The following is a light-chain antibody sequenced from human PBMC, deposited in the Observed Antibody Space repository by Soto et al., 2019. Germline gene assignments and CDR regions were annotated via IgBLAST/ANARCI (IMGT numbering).Light chain of an antibody. Sequence: QMTSPPSTLFARVGHRVTITYRASQRISTWLAWYQQKPGKAPKVLIYEASKLESGVPSRFSGSGSGTEFTLTISTLQPDDVATYYCQQYNSYQWTFGQGTKVDIK. CDR3: QQYNSYQWT. CDR2: EAS. CDR1: QRISTW. V-gene: IGKV1-5*01. J-gene: IGKJ1*01.